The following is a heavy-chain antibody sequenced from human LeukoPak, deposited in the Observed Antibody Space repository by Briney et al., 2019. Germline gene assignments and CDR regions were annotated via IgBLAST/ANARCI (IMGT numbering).Heavy chain of an antibody. V-gene: IGHV3-11*01. CDR3: ARGHYGLDV. CDR2: TYNSDSNT. J-gene: IGHJ6*02. CDR1: GFTFGDHY. Sequence: PGGSLRLSCAASGFTFGDHYMSWIHQAPGKGLEWISYTYNSDSNTYYADSVKGRFTMSRDNAKNSGFLQMNSLRVEDTAVYFCARGHYGLDVWGQGTTVTVSS.